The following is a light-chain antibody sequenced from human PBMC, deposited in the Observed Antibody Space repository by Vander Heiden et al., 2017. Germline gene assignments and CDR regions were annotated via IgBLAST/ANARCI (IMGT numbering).Light chain of an antibody. Sequence: EIVLTQSPGTLSLSPGERATLACRASQSVSSSYLAWYQQKPGQAPRLLIYGASSSVTGIPDRFSGSGSGTDFTLTISRLEPEDFAVYYCQQDGSSPRTFGQGTKLEIK. V-gene: IGKV3-20*01. CDR2: GAS. CDR1: QSVSSSY. J-gene: IGKJ1*01. CDR3: QQDGSSPRT.